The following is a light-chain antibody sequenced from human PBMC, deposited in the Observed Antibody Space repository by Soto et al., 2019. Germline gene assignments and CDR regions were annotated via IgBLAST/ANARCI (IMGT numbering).Light chain of an antibody. V-gene: IGKV3-11*01. J-gene: IGKJ5*01. Sequence: ETVLTQSPATLSLSPGERATLSCRASQSISYYLAWYQQRPGQAPRLLIYDTSTRATGIPARFSGSGSGTDFTLTISRLEPEDFAVYYCQQRADWPPITFGQGTRLEIK. CDR3: QQRADWPPIT. CDR2: DTS. CDR1: QSISYY.